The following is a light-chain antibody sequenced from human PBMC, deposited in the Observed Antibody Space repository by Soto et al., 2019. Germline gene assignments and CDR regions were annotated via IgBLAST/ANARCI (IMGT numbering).Light chain of an antibody. CDR2: ENN. V-gene: IGLV1-51*02. CDR3: GTWDSSLSAEV. J-gene: IGLJ1*01. CDR1: SSNIGNNY. Sequence: QSVLTQPPSVSAAPGQTVTISCSGSSSNIGNNYVSWYQQLPGTAPKLLIYENNKRPSGIPDRFSGSKSGTSATLGITGLQTGDEADYYCGTWDSSLSAEVFGTGTK.